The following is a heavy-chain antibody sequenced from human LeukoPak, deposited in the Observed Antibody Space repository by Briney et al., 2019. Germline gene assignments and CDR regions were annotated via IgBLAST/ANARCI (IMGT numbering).Heavy chain of an antibody. Sequence: AAVKVSCKAFGYTFTSNYMHWVRQAPGHGPEGMGVISPIGGSTTYAQKFHARVTLTRDMSTSTDYLELSILRSEDTAVYYCARDNSVRDEAWWFNPWGQGTLVTVSS. J-gene: IGHJ5*02. V-gene: IGHV1-46*01. CDR1: GYTFTSNY. CDR3: ARDNSVRDEAWWFNP. D-gene: IGHD5-24*01. CDR2: ISPIGGST.